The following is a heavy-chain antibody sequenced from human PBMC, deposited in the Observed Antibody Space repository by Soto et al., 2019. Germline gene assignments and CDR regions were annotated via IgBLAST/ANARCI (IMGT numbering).Heavy chain of an antibody. CDR3: ARLEVTTVNPYYYYGMDV. CDR2: ISSSSSYI. V-gene: IGHV3-21*01. D-gene: IGHD4-17*01. CDR1: GFTFSSYS. J-gene: IGHJ6*02. Sequence: PGGSLRFSCAASGFTFSSYSMNWVRQAPGKGLEWVSSISSSSSYIYYADSVKGRFAISRDNAKNSLYLQMNSLRAEDTAVYYCARLEVTTVNPYYYYGMDVWGQGTTVTVSS.